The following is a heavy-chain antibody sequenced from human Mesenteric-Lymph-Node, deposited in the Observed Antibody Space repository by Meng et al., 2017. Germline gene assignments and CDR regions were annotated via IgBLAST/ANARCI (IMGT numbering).Heavy chain of an antibody. D-gene: IGHD5/OR15-5a*01. CDR3: ARPSLRGSYDAFDI. CDR2: IYPGDSDT. CDR1: GYSFTSYW. J-gene: IGHJ3*02. V-gene: IGHV5-51*01. Sequence: KVSCKGSGYSFTSYWIGWVRQMPGKGLEWMGIIYPGDSDTRYSPSFQGQVTISADKSISTAYLQWSSLRASDTAMYYCARPSLRGSYDAFDIWGQGTMVTVSS.